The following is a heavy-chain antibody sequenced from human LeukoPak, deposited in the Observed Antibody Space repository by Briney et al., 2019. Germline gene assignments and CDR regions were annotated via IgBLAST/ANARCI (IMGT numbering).Heavy chain of an antibody. CDR2: ISYDGSKK. V-gene: IGHV3-33*05. Sequence: PGRCLSLSCALSGFTFSSYGMHWVRQAASKGLGWVAGISYDGSKKYYANSVTARFTISRDNATNSLYLQMNSLRAEDTAVYYCARELGEWELLGCFDYWGQGTLVTVSS. CDR3: ARELGEWELLGCFDY. J-gene: IGHJ4*02. D-gene: IGHD1-26*01. CDR1: GFTFSSYG.